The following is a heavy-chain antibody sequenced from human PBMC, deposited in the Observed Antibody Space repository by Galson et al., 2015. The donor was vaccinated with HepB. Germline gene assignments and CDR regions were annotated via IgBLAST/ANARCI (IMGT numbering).Heavy chain of an antibody. Sequence: SLRLSCAASGFTFSSYAMHWVRQAPGKGLEYVSAISSNGGSTYYADSVKGRFTISRDNSKNTLYLQMSSLRAEDTAVYYCVKDGGEYHPSFDYWGQGTLVTVSS. V-gene: IGHV3-64D*06. CDR3: VKDGGEYHPSFDY. CDR2: ISSNGGST. CDR1: GFTFSSYA. J-gene: IGHJ4*02. D-gene: IGHD2-2*01.